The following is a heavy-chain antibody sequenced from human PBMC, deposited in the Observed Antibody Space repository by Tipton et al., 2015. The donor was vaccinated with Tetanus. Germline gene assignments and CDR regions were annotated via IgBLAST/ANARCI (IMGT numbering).Heavy chain of an antibody. CDR2: IYYSGST. D-gene: IGHD6-13*01. CDR1: GDSISSYY. J-gene: IGHJ6*03. CDR3: AGSEQQLVRGYYYYYYMDV. Sequence: TLSLTCTVSGDSISSYYWSWIRQPPGKGLEWIGYIYYSGSTNYNPSLKSRVTISVDTSKNQFSLKLSSVTAADTAVYYCAGSEQQLVRGYYYYYYMDVWGKGTTVTVSS. V-gene: IGHV4-59*01.